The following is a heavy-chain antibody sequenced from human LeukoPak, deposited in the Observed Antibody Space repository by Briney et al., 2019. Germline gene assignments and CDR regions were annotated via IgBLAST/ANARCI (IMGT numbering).Heavy chain of an antibody. Sequence: GGSLRLSCAASGFTVSSNYMTWVRQAPGKGLEWVSLIYSGGSTSYADSVRGRFTISRDNSKNTLYLQMYSLRAEDTAVYYCAKERAFGTWLGDYWGQGTLVTVSS. CDR1: GFTVSSNY. J-gene: IGHJ4*02. V-gene: IGHV3-66*01. CDR3: AKERAFGTWLGDY. CDR2: IYSGGST. D-gene: IGHD2/OR15-2a*01.